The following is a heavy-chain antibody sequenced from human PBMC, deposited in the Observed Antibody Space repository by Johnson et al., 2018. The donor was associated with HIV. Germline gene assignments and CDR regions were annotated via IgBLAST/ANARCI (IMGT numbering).Heavy chain of an antibody. Sequence: VQLVESGGGVVPPGRSLRLSCAASGFTFSSYAMHWVRQAPGKGLEWVAVISYDGSNKYYADSVKGRFTISRDNSKNTLYLQMNSLRAEDTAVYYCARSMTTVTVAFDIWGQGTMVTVSS. CDR2: ISYDGSNK. CDR3: ARSMTTVTVAFDI. D-gene: IGHD4-17*01. J-gene: IGHJ3*02. CDR1: GFTFSSYA. V-gene: IGHV3-30-3*01.